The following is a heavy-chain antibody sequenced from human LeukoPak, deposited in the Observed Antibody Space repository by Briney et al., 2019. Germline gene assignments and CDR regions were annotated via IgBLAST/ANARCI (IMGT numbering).Heavy chain of an antibody. V-gene: IGHV1-69*05. CDR2: IIPIFGTA. CDR3: ARVAVQRYFDY. J-gene: IGHJ4*02. Sequence: GASVKVSCKASGGTFSSYAISWVRQAPGQGLEWMGGIIPIFGTANYAQKFQGRVTITTDESTSTAYMELSSLRSEDMAVYYCARVAVQRYFDYWGQGTLVTVSS. D-gene: IGHD6-19*01. CDR1: GGTFSSYA.